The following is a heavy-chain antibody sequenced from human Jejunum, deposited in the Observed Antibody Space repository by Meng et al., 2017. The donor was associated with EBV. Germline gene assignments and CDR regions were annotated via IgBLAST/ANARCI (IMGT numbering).Heavy chain of an antibody. D-gene: IGHD1-1*01. Sequence: GQLWEDGGGAVRPGRSLRTSCAASGLTFSRYAMDWVRQAPGKGLEWVAVIWFDGSIKYYADSVKGRFTISRDNSKNMVYLQMNSLTAEDTAVYYCARDPYDDKRADFDYWGQGTLVTVSS. CDR1: GLTFSRYA. J-gene: IGHJ4*02. CDR3: ARDPYDDKRADFDY. V-gene: IGHV3-33*01. CDR2: IWFDGSIK.